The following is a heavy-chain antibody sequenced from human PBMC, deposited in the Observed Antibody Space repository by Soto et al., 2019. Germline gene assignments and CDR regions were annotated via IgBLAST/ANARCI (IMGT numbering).Heavy chain of an antibody. J-gene: IGHJ6*02. CDR2: IVVGSGNT. CDR3: AAVGSNGGYYYGMDV. Sequence: SVKVSCKATGFTFSRSAVQWVRQARGQRLEWIGWIVVGSGNTIYAQKFQDRLTVTRDMSTSTAYMELSSLRSEDTAVYYCAAVGSNGGYYYGMDVWGQGTTVTV. V-gene: IGHV1-58*01. D-gene: IGHD4-4*01. CDR1: GFTFSRSA.